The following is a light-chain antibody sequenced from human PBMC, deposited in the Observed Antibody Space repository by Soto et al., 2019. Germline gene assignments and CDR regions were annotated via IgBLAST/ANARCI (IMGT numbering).Light chain of an antibody. Sequence: DIQMNQSPSSLSASVGDRVTITCQASQDISNYLNWYQQKPGKAPKLLIYDASNLETGVPSRFSGSGSGTDFTFTISSLQPEDIATYYCQQYDNLPITFGQGTRLESK. CDR1: QDISNY. CDR2: DAS. CDR3: QQYDNLPIT. J-gene: IGKJ5*01. V-gene: IGKV1-33*01.